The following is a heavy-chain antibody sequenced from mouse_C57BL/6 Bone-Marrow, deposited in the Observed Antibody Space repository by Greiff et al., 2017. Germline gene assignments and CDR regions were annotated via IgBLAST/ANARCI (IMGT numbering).Heavy chain of an antibody. Sequence: LVESGAELARPGASVKLSCKASGYTFTSYGISWVKQRTGQGLEWIGEIYPRSGNTYYNEKFKGKATLTADKSSSTAYMELRSLTSEDSAVYFCARLFLWFPAMDYWGQGTSVTVSS. CDR1: GYTFTSYG. V-gene: IGHV1-81*01. CDR3: ARLFLWFPAMDY. J-gene: IGHJ4*01. CDR2: IYPRSGNT. D-gene: IGHD1-1*02.